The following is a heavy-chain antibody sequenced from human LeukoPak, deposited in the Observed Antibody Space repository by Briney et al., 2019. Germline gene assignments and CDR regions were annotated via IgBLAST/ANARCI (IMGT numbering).Heavy chain of an antibody. D-gene: IGHD3-16*01. V-gene: IGHV3-64D*06. J-gene: IGHJ3*02. Sequence: GRSLRLSCAASGFTFSIYAMHWVRQAPGKGLEYLSGINNNGGTTNYADSVKGRFTISRDNFKNTLYLQMSSLRPEDTAVYYCVKTMVTFGGIIRADAFDIWGQGTMVTVSS. CDR2: INNNGGTT. CDR3: VKTMVTFGGIIRADAFDI. CDR1: GFTFSIYA.